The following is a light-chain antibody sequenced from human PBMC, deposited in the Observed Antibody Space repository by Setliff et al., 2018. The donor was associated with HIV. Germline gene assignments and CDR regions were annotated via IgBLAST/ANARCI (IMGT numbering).Light chain of an antibody. CDR3: SSYTNSNSHV. CDR1: SSDVGGYNY. J-gene: IGLJ1*01. CDR2: EVT. Sequence: QSALTQPASVSGSPGQSITMSCTGTSSDVGGYNYVSWYQHHPGKAPKLMIYEVTNRPSGVSSRFSGSKSGNTASLTIFGLQAEDEADYYCSSYTNSNSHVFGTGTKVTVL. V-gene: IGLV2-14*01.